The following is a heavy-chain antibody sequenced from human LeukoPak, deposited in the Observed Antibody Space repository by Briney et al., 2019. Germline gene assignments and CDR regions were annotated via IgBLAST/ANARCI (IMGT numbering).Heavy chain of an antibody. D-gene: IGHD1-26*01. CDR3: ARPSLNTGSYFDY. Sequence: GGSLRLSCQASGFSFSNYWMSWVRQAPGKGLEWVANIKQDGSEIYYVDSVRGRFTISRDNAKNSLYLQMDSLRAEDTAVYYCARPSLNTGSYFDYWGQGILVSVSS. CDR1: GFSFSNYW. CDR2: IKQDGSEI. V-gene: IGHV3-7*01. J-gene: IGHJ4*02.